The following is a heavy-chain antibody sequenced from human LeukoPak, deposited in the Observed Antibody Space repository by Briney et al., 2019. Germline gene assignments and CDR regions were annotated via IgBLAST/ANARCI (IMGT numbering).Heavy chain of an antibody. CDR1: GFIFTDYG. V-gene: IGHV3-33*06. CDR2: IWSDATNM. CDR3: AKDAQRGFDYSNSFQY. J-gene: IGHJ4*02. Sequence: GGSLRLSCAASGFIFTDYGFHWVRPAPGKGLEWVAAIWSDATNMFYANSVKGRFFIQRDDYQNTVYLEMSSLRAEDTAVYYCAKDAQRGFDYSNSFQYWGQGSLVTVSS. D-gene: IGHD4-11*01.